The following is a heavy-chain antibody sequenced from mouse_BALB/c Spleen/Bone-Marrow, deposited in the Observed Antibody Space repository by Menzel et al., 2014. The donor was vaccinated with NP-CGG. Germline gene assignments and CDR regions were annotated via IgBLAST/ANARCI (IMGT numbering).Heavy chain of an antibody. Sequence: EVQVVESGPELVKPGVSVKMSCKASGYTFTDYYMDWVKQSHGESFEWIGRVNPYNGGTSYNQKFKGKATLTVDKSSSTAYMELNSLTSEDSAVYYCARPPYYGNYVDYWGQGTTLTVSS. D-gene: IGHD2-10*01. V-gene: IGHV1-19*01. CDR3: ARPPYYGNYVDY. CDR1: GYTFTDYY. CDR2: VNPYNGGT. J-gene: IGHJ2*01.